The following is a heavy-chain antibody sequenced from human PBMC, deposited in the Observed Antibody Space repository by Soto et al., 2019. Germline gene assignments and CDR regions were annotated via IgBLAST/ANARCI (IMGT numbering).Heavy chain of an antibody. CDR2: IWYDGSAK. CDR3: ARASGLYGDYVEYFQD. Sequence: QAQLVESGGGVVQPGRALRLSCAASGFTFSNSAMHWVRQAPGKGLEWVAVIWYDGSAKYYADAVKGRFTISSDNSENMLFLQMSSLRAEDTAVYYCARASGLYGDYVEYFQDWGQGTLLTVSS. D-gene: IGHD4-17*01. J-gene: IGHJ1*01. CDR1: GFTFSNSA. V-gene: IGHV3-33*03.